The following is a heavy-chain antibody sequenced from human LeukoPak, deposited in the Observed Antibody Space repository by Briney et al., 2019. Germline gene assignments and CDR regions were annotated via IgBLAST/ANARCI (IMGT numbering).Heavy chain of an antibody. D-gene: IGHD5-24*01. J-gene: IGHJ4*02. V-gene: IGHV3-21*01. Sequence: GGSLRLSCAASGFTFSSHSMNWVRQAPGKGLEWVSSISSSSSYIYYADSVKGRFTISRDNAKNSLYLQMNSLRAEDTAVYYCARDRRRDGYNLWGQGTLVTVSS. CDR3: ARDRRRDGYNL. CDR1: GFTFSSHS. CDR2: ISSSSSYI.